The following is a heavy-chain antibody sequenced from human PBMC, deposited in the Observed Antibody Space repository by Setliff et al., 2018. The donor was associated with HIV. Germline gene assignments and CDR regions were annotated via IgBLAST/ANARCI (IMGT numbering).Heavy chain of an antibody. CDR2: IYHSGST. CDR3: ASMERGSGFSNRNYFDY. V-gene: IGHV4-30-2*02. J-gene: IGHJ4*02. CDR1: GFSLSTSGMC. Sequence: LVNPTQTLTLTCTFSGFSLSTSGMCVSWIRQPPGKGLEWIGYIYHSGSTYYNPSLKSRVTISVDTSKNQFSLKLSSVTAADTAVYYCASMERGSGFSNRNYFDYWGQGTLVTVSS. D-gene: IGHD6-19*01.